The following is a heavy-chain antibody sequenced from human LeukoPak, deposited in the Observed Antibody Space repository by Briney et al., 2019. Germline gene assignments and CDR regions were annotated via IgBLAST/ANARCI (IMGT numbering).Heavy chain of an antibody. Sequence: SQTLSLTCAISGDSVSSNSVAWNWLRQSPSRGLEWLGRTYYRSNWYSDYAESVRSRTTLNPDTSKNQFSLQLNSVTPEDTAVYYCARDRWFGELLSTYDYYGMDVWGQGTTVTVS. D-gene: IGHD3-10*01. J-gene: IGHJ6*02. V-gene: IGHV6-1*01. CDR2: TYYRSNWYS. CDR3: ARDRWFGELLSTYDYYGMDV. CDR1: GDSVSSNSVA.